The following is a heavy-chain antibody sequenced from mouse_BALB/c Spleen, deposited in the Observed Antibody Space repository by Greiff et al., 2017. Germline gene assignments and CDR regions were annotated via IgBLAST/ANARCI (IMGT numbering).Heavy chain of an antibody. CDR1: GYTFTDYV. J-gene: IGHJ4*01. D-gene: IGHD2-4*01. CDR2: IYPGSGST. Sequence: VKLQESGPELVKPGASVKMSCKASGYTFTDYVISWVKQRTGQGLEWIGEIYPGSGSTYYNEKFKGKATLTADKSSNTAYMQLSSLTSEDSAVYFCAREGSMITYYYAMDYWGQGTSVTVSS. CDR3: AREGSMITYYYAMDY. V-gene: IGHV1-77*01.